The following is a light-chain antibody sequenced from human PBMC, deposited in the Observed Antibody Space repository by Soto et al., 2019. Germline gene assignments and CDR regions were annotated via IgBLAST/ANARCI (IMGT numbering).Light chain of an antibody. V-gene: IGKV3-20*01. CDR2: GAS. CDR1: QSVSSN. CDR3: QQYGSSSSWT. J-gene: IGKJ1*01. Sequence: EIVLTQSPGTLSVSPGERVTLSCRASQSVSSNLAWYQQKVGQAPRLLIYGASTRATGIPDRFSGSGSGTDFTLTISRLEPEDFAVYYCQQYGSSSSWTFGQGTKVDIK.